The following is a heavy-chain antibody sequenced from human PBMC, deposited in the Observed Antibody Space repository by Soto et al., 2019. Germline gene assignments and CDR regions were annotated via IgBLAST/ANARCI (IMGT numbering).Heavy chain of an antibody. Sequence: SETLSLTCTVSGDSISGGAPFWSWIRQPPGKGLEWIANVYYSGSSYYNPSLKSRLTISVDTTKNQFSLQLKSMTAADTAVYYCAKLSCTSSTCYCPGWFDPWGQGTLVTVS. CDR3: AKLSCTSSTCYCPGWFDP. CDR2: VYYSGSS. CDR1: GDSISGGAPF. D-gene: IGHD2-2*01. J-gene: IGHJ5*02. V-gene: IGHV4-31*03.